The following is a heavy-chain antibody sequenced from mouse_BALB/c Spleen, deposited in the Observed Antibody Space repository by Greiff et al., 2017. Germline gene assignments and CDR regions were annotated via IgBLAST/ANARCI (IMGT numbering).Heavy chain of an antibody. V-gene: IGHV5-9-4*01. CDR3: ARRWHYHWFAY. D-gene: IGHD5-5*01. J-gene: IGHJ3*01. CDR2: ISSGGSYT. CDR1: GFTFSSYA. Sequence: EVQGVESGGGLVKPGGSLKLSCAASGFTFSSYAMSWVRQAPEKRLEWVAEISSGGSYTYYPDTVTGSFTISRDNAKNTLYLEMSSMRSEDTSVYYCARRWHYHWFAYWGQGTLVTVSA.